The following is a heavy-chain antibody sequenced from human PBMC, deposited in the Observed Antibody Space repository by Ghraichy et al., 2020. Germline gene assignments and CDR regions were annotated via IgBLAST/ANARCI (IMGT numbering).Heavy chain of an antibody. CDR2: ISAHDDKT. J-gene: IGHJ6*02. CDR3: ARDMQRWWELLKFPYYAMDV. V-gene: IGHV1-18*01. Sequence: ASVKVSCKASGYTFTSHGINWVRQAPGQGLDWMGWISAHDDKTNYAQKVQGRVTMTTDTSTNTAYLELRSLRSDDTAVYYCARDMQRWWELLKFPYYAMDVWGQGTTVTVSS. CDR1: GYTFTSHG. D-gene: IGHD1-26*01.